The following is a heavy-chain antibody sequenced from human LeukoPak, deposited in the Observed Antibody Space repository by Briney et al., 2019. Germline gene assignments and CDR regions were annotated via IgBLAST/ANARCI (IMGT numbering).Heavy chain of an antibody. V-gene: IGHV6-1*01. CDR3: ARTVHGSGSYYQDNWFDP. Sequence: SQTLSLTCAISGDSVSSNSAAWNWIRQSPSRGLEWLGRTYYRSKWYNDYAVSVKSRITINPDTSKNQSSLQLNSVTPEDTAVYYCARTVHGSGSYYQDNWFDPWGQGTLVTVSS. J-gene: IGHJ5*02. CDR2: TYYRSKWYN. D-gene: IGHD3-10*01. CDR1: GDSVSSNSAA.